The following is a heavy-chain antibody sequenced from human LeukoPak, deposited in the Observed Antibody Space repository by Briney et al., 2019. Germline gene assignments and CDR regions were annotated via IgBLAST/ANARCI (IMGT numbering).Heavy chain of an antibody. V-gene: IGHV4-39*01. CDR3: ARHAGSYEPHLDH. CDR2: IYYSGST. Sequence: SETLSLTCTVSGGSISSSSYYWGWIRQPPGKGLEWIGSIYYSGSTYYNPSLKSRVTISVDTSKNQFSLKLSSVTAADTAVYYCARHAGSYEPHLDHWGQGTLVTVSS. CDR1: GGSISSSSYY. D-gene: IGHD3-10*01. J-gene: IGHJ4*02.